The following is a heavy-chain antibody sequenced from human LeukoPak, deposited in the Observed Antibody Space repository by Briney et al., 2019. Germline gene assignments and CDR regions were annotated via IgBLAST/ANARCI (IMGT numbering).Heavy chain of an antibody. CDR1: GGSISSSSYY. D-gene: IGHD2-21*02. CDR3: ARAGVTFGP. J-gene: IGHJ5*02. CDR2: IYYSGST. Sequence: KSSETLSLTCTVSGGSISSSSYYWGWIRQPPGKGLEWIGSIYYSGSTYYNPSLKSRVTISVDTSKNQFSLKLSSVTAADTAVYYCARAGVTFGPWGQGTLVTVSS. V-gene: IGHV4-39*07.